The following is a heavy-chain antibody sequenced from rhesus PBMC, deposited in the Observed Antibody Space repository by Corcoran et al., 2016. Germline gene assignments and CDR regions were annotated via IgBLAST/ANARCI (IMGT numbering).Heavy chain of an antibody. V-gene: IGHV4S14*01. J-gene: IGHJ4*01. CDR2: IYGSGGSN. CDR1: GGSISGYYY. Sequence: QVQLQESGPGLVKPSETLSLTCAVSGGSISGYYYWSWIRQPPGKGLEWIGSIYGSGGSNYLNPSLKIRVTLSVDTSKNQFSLKLSSVTAADTAVYYCASVPDSGSYYYFDYWGQGVLVTVSS. D-gene: IGHD3-16*01. CDR3: ASVPDSGSYYYFDY.